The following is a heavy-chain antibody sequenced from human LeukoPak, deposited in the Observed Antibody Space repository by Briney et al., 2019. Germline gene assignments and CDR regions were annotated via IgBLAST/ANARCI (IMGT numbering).Heavy chain of an antibody. D-gene: IGHD3-10*01. CDR3: ARDRPGRGWFDP. Sequence: PSETLSLTCTVSGGSISSYYWSWIRQPPGKGLECIGYIYYSGSTNYNPSLKSRVTISVDTSKNQFSLKLSSVTAADTAVYYCARDRPGRGWFDPWGQGTLVTVSS. V-gene: IGHV4-59*01. CDR1: GGSISSYY. CDR2: IYYSGST. J-gene: IGHJ5*02.